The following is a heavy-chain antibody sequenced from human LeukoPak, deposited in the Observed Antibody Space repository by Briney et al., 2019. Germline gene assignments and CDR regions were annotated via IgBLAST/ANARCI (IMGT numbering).Heavy chain of an antibody. CDR1: GGSFSSSSYY. J-gene: IGHJ3*02. D-gene: IGHD6-19*01. V-gene: IGHV4-39*01. CDR2: IYYSGST. Sequence: SETLSLTCTVSGGSFSSSSYYWGWIRQPPGKRREWIGSIYYSGSTYYNPSLKSRVTISVDTSKNQFSLKLSSVTAADMAVYYCARRPSGDAFDIWGQGTMVTVSS. CDR3: ARRPSGDAFDI.